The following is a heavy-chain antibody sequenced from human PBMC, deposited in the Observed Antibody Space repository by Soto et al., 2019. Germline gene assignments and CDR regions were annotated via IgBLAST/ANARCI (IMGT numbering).Heavy chain of an antibody. CDR1: GFTFNNYA. Sequence: EVQLLESGGGLVQPGGSLRLSCAASGFTFNNYAMTWVRQAPGKGLEWVSAIGGGDTTSYADSVKGRLTVSRDGSKNTLYLQRSSLRAEDTALYYCAKGRAGSWSLTPLVDCWGQGTLVTVSS. D-gene: IGHD3-10*01. V-gene: IGHV3-23*01. CDR3: AKGRAGSWSLTPLVDC. CDR2: IGGGDTT. J-gene: IGHJ4*02.